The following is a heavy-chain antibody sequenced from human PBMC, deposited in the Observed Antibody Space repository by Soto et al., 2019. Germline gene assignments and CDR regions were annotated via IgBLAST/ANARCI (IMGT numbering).Heavy chain of an antibody. CDR1: GYSFTSYL. Sequence: XGSLKIFWKGSGYSFTSYLVVWVRQMPGKGLEWMGIIYPGDSDTRYSPSFQDQVTISADKSISTDYLQWRSLKASDTAMYYCARHVGIAAAGPNDYWGQGTLVTVSS. J-gene: IGHJ4*02. D-gene: IGHD6-13*01. CDR3: ARHVGIAAAGPNDY. V-gene: IGHV5-51*01. CDR2: IYPGDSDT.